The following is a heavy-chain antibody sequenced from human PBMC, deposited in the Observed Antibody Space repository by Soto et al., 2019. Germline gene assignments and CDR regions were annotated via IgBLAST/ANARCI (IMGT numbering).Heavy chain of an antibody. V-gene: IGHV1-46*01. CDR1: GYTFTRHY. D-gene: IGHD3-16*01. J-gene: IGHJ3*02. Sequence: QVQLVQSGAEVKKPGASVKVPCKASGYTFTRHYIHWVRQAPGQGLEWIGIINPNGGRTTYAQKLQGRVTVTRDTSTSTVHMEVSGLRSEDTAVYFCARESDRGYYDASSHYRIGDFEMWGQGTMVPVST. CDR3: ARESDRGYYDASSHYRIGDFEM. CDR2: INPNGGRT.